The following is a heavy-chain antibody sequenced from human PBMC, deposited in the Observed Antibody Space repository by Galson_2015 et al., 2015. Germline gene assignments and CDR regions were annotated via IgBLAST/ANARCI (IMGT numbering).Heavy chain of an antibody. CDR1: GFTFSNAW. Sequence: LRLSCAASGFTFSNAWMSWVRQAPGKGLEWVGRIKSKTDGGTTDYAAPVKGRFTISRDDSKNTLYLQMNSLKTEDTAVYYCTTYYYGSGFPLDYWGQGTLVTVSS. J-gene: IGHJ4*02. D-gene: IGHD3-10*01. CDR2: IKSKTDGGTT. CDR3: TTYYYGSGFPLDY. V-gene: IGHV3-15*01.